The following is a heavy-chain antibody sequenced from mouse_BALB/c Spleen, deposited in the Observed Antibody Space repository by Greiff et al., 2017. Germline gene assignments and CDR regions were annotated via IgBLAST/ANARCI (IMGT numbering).Heavy chain of an antibody. V-gene: IGHV1S22*01. D-gene: IGHD2-14*01. Sequence: LQQPGSELVRPGASVKLSCKASGYTFTSYWMHWVKQRHGQGLEWIGNIYPGSGSTNYDEKFKSKGTLTVDTSSSTAYMHLSSLTSEDSAVYYCTREGTEDYFDYWGQGTTLTVSS. CDR1: GYTFTSYW. J-gene: IGHJ2*01. CDR2: IYPGSGST. CDR3: TREGTEDYFDY.